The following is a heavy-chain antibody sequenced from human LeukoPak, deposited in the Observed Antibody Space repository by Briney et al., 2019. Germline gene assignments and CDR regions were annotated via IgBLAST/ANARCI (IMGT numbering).Heavy chain of an antibody. D-gene: IGHD5/OR15-5a*01. CDR2: INHSGST. Sequence: PSETLSLTCAVYGGSFSVYYWSWIRQPPGKGLEWIGEINHSGSTNYNPSLKSRVTISVDTSKNQFSLKLSSVTAADTAVFYCAGARGLPQRRYSVYDPAIDYWGQGTLVTVSS. V-gene: IGHV4-34*01. CDR1: GGSFSVYY. J-gene: IGHJ4*02. CDR3: AGARGLPQRRYSVYDPAIDY.